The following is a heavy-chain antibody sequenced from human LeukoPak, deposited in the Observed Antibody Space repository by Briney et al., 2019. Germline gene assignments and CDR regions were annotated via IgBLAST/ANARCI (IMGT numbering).Heavy chain of an antibody. CDR3: AGDKSCAS. CDR1: GFTFSNYW. D-gene: IGHD3-16*01. V-gene: IGHV3-7*01. Sequence: GGSLRLSCAASGFTFSNYWMSWVRQAPGKGLEWVASIKQDGSEKYYVDSVKGRFTISRDNAKNSLYLQMNSLRAEDTAVYFCAGDKSCASWGQGTLVTVSS. CDR2: IKQDGSEK. J-gene: IGHJ4*02.